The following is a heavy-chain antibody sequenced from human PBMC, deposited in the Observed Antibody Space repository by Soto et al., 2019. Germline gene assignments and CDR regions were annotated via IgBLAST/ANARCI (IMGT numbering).Heavy chain of an antibody. V-gene: IGHV4-4*07. CDR3: ARACSSTSCYDVSDY. D-gene: IGHD2-2*01. J-gene: IGHJ4*02. CDR2: IYASGST. Sequence: SETLSLTCTVSGGSISSSYWSWIRQPSGKGLEWIGRIYASGSTNYNPSLKSRVTMSVDTSKNQFSLKLRSVTAADTAVYYCARACSSTSCYDVSDYWGQGTLVNVSS. CDR1: GGSISSSY.